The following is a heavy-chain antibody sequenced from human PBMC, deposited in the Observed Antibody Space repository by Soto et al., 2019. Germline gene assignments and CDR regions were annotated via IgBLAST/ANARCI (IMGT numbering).Heavy chain of an antibody. CDR1: GGSFSGYY. D-gene: IGHD2-15*01. J-gene: IGHJ4*02. Sequence: ETLSLTCAVYGGSFSGYYWSWIRQPPGKGLEWIGEINHSGSTNYNPSLKSRVTISVDTSKNKFSLKLSSVTAAVTAVYYCAGNLNCSGGSCYFDYWGQGTLVTVSS. CDR2: INHSGST. V-gene: IGHV4-34*01. CDR3: AGNLNCSGGSCYFDY.